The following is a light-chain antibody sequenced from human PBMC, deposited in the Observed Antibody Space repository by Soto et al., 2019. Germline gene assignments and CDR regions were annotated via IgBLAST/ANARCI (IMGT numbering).Light chain of an antibody. CDR1: QSLLHSDGKTY. V-gene: IGKV2D-29*01. Sequence: DIVMTQTPLSLSVTPGQPASISCKSSQSLLHSDGKTYLYWYLQRSGQPPQLLIHEVSNRFSGVPDRFSGSGPGTDFTLEISRVEAEDVGIYYCMQSIQLPRTFGQGTKVEIK. CDR3: MQSIQLPRT. CDR2: EVS. J-gene: IGKJ1*01.